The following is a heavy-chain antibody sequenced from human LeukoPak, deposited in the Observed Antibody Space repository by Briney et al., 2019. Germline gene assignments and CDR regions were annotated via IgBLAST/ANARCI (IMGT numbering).Heavy chain of an antibody. J-gene: IGHJ5*02. V-gene: IGHV3-23*01. CDR2: ISGSGGST. D-gene: IGHD3-22*01. Sequence: PGGSLRLSCAASGFTFSSYAMSWVRQAPGKGLEWVSAISGSGGSTYYADSVKGRFTISRDNSKNTLYLQMNSLRAEDTAVYYCAKSEAYDSSGYYAALNWFDPWGRGTLVTVSS. CDR1: GFTFSSYA. CDR3: AKSEAYDSSGYYAALNWFDP.